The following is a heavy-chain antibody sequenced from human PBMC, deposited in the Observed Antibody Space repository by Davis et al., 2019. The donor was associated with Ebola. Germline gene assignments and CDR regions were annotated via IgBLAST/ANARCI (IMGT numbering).Heavy chain of an antibody. CDR3: ARDQEHSYGRRFDP. CDR1: GGSITSTTYY. J-gene: IGHJ5*02. D-gene: IGHD5-18*01. Sequence: MPSETLSLTCTVSGGSITSTTYYWGWIRQPPVKGLEWIGSVYYSGSTYYNPSLKSRVTISVDTSKNQFSLRLSSVTAADTAVYYCARDQEHSYGRRFDPWGQGIQVTVSS. V-gene: IGHV4-39*02. CDR2: VYYSGST.